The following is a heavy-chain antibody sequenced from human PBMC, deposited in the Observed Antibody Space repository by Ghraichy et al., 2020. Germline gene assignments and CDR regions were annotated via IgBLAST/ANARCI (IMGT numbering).Heavy chain of an antibody. CDR2: VHHSGRS. CDR3: ARQGYYDSSEDY. J-gene: IGHJ4*02. V-gene: IGHV4-59*08. Sequence: SETLSLTCTVSGGSISTYYWNWIRQPPGKGLEWIGFVHHSGRSNYNPYLRDRVTMPIDTSRDQFSLKLTSVTAADTAVYYCARQGYYDSSEDYWGQGTLVTVSS. D-gene: IGHD3-22*01. CDR1: GGSISTYY.